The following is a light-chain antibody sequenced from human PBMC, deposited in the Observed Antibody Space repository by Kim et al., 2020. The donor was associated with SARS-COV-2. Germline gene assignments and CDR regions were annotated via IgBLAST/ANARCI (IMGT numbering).Light chain of an antibody. J-gene: IGKJ1*01. Sequence: TGERATLSCRARQSVTSSHLAWDQQKPGQAPRLLIYGTSSRATGIPDRFSGSGSGTDFGLTISRLEPEDFAVYYCQYYGDSPLWAFGQGTKVDIK. V-gene: IGKV3-20*01. CDR1: QSVTSSH. CDR2: GTS. CDR3: QYYGDSPLWA.